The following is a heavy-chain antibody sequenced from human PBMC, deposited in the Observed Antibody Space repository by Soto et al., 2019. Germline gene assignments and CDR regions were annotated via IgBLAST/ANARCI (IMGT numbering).Heavy chain of an antibody. Sequence: QITLKESGPTLVKPTQTLTLTCTFSGFSLPTDRVGVGWIRQPPGKALEWLAVIYWDDTKTYRPSLKSRLTITTDTSKNQVALTMTDMDPVDTATYYCANAYGGRSLYWGQGTLVTVSS. CDR3: ANAYGGRSLY. D-gene: IGHD1-26*01. CDR1: GFSLPTDRVG. CDR2: IYWDDTK. V-gene: IGHV2-5*02. J-gene: IGHJ4*02.